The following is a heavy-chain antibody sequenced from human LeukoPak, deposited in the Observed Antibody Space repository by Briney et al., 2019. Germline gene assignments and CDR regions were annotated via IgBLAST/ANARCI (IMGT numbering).Heavy chain of an antibody. CDR1: GGSISSYY. CDR2: IYYSGST. J-gene: IGHJ4*02. CDR3: ARYSAVAYFDY. D-gene: IGHD2-21*01. Sequence: SETLSPTCCVSGGSISSYYWRWIRQPPGKGLGWVGYIYYSGSTNYDPSLKSRVTISVDTSKNQFSLKLSSVTAADTAVYYCARYSAVAYFDYWGQGTLVTVSS. V-gene: IGHV4-59*01.